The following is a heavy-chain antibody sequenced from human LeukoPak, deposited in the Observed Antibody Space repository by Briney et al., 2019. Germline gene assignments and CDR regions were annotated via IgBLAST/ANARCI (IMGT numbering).Heavy chain of an antibody. J-gene: IGHJ4*02. CDR1: GGSVSIGSYY. V-gene: IGHV4-61*01. CDR2: IDYSGST. CDR3: ARGPYSSRYDY. D-gene: IGHD6-13*01. Sequence: PSETLSLTSTVSGGSVSIGSYYWIWIRQPPGKGLEWYGYIDYSGSTNYNPSLKSRVTMSVDTSKNQFSLNLSSVTAADTAVYYCARGPYSSRYDYWGQGTVVTVSS.